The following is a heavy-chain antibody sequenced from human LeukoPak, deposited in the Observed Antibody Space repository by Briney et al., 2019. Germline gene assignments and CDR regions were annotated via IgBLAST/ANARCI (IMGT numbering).Heavy chain of an antibody. CDR2: TYYRSKWYN. D-gene: IGHD6-13*01. Sequence: SQTLSLTCAISGDSVSSNSAAWNWIRQSPSRGLEWLGRTYYRSKWYNDYAVSVKSRITINPDTSKNQFSLQLNSVTPEDTVVYSGARETAAAGTEARFESPPNYYYYYYMDVWGKGTTVTVSS. CDR3: ARETAAAGTEARFESPPNYYYYYYMDV. CDR1: GDSVSSNSAA. J-gene: IGHJ6*03. V-gene: IGHV6-1*01.